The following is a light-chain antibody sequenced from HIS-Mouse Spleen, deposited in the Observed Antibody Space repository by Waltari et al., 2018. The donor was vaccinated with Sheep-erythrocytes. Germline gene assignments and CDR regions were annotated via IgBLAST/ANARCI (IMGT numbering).Light chain of an antibody. CDR2: LGS. V-gene: IGKV2-28*01. CDR1: QSLLHSNGYNY. J-gene: IGKJ1*01. CDR3: MQALQTPRT. Sequence: DIVMTQSPLSLPVTPGESASISCRSSQSLLHSNGYNYLDWYLQKPGQSPQLLIYLGSNRDSGVPDRFSGSGSGTDFTLKISRVEAEDVGVYYCMQALQTPRTFGQGTKVEIK.